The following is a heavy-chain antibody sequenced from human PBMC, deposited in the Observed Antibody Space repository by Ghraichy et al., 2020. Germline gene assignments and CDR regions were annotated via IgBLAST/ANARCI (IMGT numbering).Heavy chain of an antibody. Sequence: ASVKVSCKASGYTFTSYYMHWVRQAPGQGLEWMGIINPSGGSTSYAQKFQGRVTMTRDTSTSTVYMELSSLRSEDTAVYYCAREGLPYSSSWYLTYWGQGTLVTVSS. CDR2: INPSGGST. J-gene: IGHJ4*02. V-gene: IGHV1-46*01. CDR1: GYTFTSYY. CDR3: AREGLPYSSSWYLTY. D-gene: IGHD6-13*01.